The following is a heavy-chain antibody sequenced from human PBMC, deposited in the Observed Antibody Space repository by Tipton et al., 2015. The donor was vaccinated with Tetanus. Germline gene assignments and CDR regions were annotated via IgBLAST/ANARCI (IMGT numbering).Heavy chain of an antibody. CDR3: ARARWQSGGPYYFDY. D-gene: IGHD1-26*01. CDR2: ISAYSGNT. Sequence: QSGAEVKKPGASVKVSCKASGYTLTNYGISWVRQAPGQGLEWMGWISAYSGNTKYPQKLQGRVTMTTDTSTSTAYMELRSLRSDDTAVYYCARARWQSGGPYYFDYWGQGIMVTVSS. V-gene: IGHV1-18*01. CDR1: GYTLTNYG. J-gene: IGHJ4*02.